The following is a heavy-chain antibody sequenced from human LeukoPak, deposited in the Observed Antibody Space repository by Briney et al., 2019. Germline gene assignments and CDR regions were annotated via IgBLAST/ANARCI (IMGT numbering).Heavy chain of an antibody. CDR2: ISSSSNYI. D-gene: IGHD5-24*01. CDR1: GFTFSSYS. Sequence: GGSLRLSCAASGFTFSSYSINWFRQAPGKGLEGVSSISSSSNYIYYADSVKGRFTISRDNAKNSLYLQMNSLRVEDTAVYYCTRAIRNDYNSLYYYYYMDVWGKGTTVTVSS. CDR3: TRAIRNDYNSLYYYYYMDV. J-gene: IGHJ6*03. V-gene: IGHV3-21*01.